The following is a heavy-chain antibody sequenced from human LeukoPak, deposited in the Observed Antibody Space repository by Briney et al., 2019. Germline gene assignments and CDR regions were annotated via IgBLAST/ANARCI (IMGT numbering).Heavy chain of an antibody. J-gene: IGHJ4*02. D-gene: IGHD3-16*01. Sequence: SETLSLTCAVSGGSISSGDYSWSWIRQPPGKGLEWIGYIYYSGSTNYNPSLKSRVTMSVDTSKNQFSLKLSSVTAADTAVYYCARYRGIYYFDYWGQGTLVTVSS. CDR1: GGSISSGDYS. CDR2: IYYSGST. V-gene: IGHV4-61*08. CDR3: ARYRGIYYFDY.